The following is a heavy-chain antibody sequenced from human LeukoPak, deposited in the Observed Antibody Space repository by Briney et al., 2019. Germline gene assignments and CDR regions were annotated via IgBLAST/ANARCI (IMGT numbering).Heavy chain of an antibody. CDR2: ISAYNGNT. CDR1: GYTFTSYG. V-gene: IGHV1-18*01. J-gene: IGHJ5*02. CDR3: ARESGYCSGGSCCSGWFDP. D-gene: IGHD2-15*01. Sequence: ASVKVSCKASGYTFTSYGISWVRQAPGQGLEWMGWISAYNGNTNYAQKLQGRVTMTTDTSTSTAYMELRSLRSDDTAVYYCARESGYCSGGSCCSGWFDPWGQGTLVTVSS.